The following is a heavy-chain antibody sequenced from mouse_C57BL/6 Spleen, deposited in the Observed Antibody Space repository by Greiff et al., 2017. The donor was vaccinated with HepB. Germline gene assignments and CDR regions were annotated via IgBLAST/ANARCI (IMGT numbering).Heavy chain of an antibody. J-gene: IGHJ2*01. V-gene: IGHV6-3*01. Sequence: EVKVEESGGGLVQPGGSMKLSCVASGFTFSNYWMNWVRQSPEKGLEWVAQIRLKSDNYATHYAESVKGRFTISRDDSKSSVYLQMNNLRAEDTGIYYCTPFYFENYWGQGTTLTVSS. CDR2: IRLKSDNYAT. CDR1: GFTFSNYW. D-gene: IGHD1-1*01. CDR3: TPFYFENY.